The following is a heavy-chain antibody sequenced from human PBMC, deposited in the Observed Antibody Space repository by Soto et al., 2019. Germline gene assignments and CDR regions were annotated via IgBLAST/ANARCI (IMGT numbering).Heavy chain of an antibody. V-gene: IGHV5-51*01. D-gene: IGHD2-2*01. J-gene: IGHJ4*02. CDR1: GYSFTSYW. CDR3: ARQSPDIVVVPAAPDY. CDR2: IYPGDSDT. Sequence: RGESLKISCKGSGYSFTSYWIGWVRQMPGKGLEWMGIIYPGDSDTRYSPSFQGQVTISADKSISTAYLQWSSLKASDTAMYYCARQSPDIVVVPAAPDYWGQGTLVTVSS.